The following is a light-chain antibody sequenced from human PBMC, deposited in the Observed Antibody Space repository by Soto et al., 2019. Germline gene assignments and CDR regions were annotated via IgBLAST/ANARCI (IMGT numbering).Light chain of an antibody. CDR2: DVS. J-gene: IGLJ1*01. CDR3: CSFAGSYTFV. CDR1: SSDVGRYNY. Sequence: QSVLTQPRSVSGSPGQSVTISCTGASSDVGRYNYVSWYQQHPGKAPKLMIYDVSKRPSGVSDRFSGSKSGNTASLTISGLQAEDEADYYCCSFAGSYTFVFGTGTKVTVL. V-gene: IGLV2-11*01.